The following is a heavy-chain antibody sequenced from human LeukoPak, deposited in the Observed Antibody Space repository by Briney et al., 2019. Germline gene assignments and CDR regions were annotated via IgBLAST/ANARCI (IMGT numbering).Heavy chain of an antibody. Sequence: PSETLSLTCAVYGGSFSGYYWSWIRQPPGKGLEWIGEINHSGSTNYNPSLKSRVTISVDTSKNQFSLKLSSVTAADTAVYYCARGTPAAYYDFWSGFVRGHYMDVWGKGTTVTVSS. V-gene: IGHV4-34*01. CDR2: INHSGST. CDR1: GGSFSGYY. D-gene: IGHD3-3*01. CDR3: ARGTPAAYYDFWSGFVRGHYMDV. J-gene: IGHJ6*03.